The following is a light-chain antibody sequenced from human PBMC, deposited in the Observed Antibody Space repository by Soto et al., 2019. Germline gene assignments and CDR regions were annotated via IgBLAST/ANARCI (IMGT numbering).Light chain of an antibody. CDR3: QQYNSYST. CDR1: QSISSW. Sequence: IQMTDSPSTLSASVLYRVTITFRASQSISSWLAWYQQKPGKAPKLLIYDASSLESGVPSRFSGSGSDTEFTLTIHSLHPDDFATYYCQQYNSYSTFGQGTKVDI. CDR2: DAS. J-gene: IGKJ1*01. V-gene: IGKV1-5*01.